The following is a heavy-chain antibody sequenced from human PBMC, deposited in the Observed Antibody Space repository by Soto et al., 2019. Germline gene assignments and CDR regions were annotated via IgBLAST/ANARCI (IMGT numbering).Heavy chain of an antibody. Sequence: GGSLRLSCTASGFTFSSYSMNWVRQAPGKGLEWVSYISSSSSTIYYADSVKGRFTISRDNAKNSLYLQMNSLRDEDTAVYYCARKNTYYYDSSGRMDVWGQGTTVTVSS. CDR3: ARKNTYYYDSSGRMDV. J-gene: IGHJ6*02. D-gene: IGHD3-22*01. CDR2: ISSSSSTI. V-gene: IGHV3-48*02. CDR1: GFTFSSYS.